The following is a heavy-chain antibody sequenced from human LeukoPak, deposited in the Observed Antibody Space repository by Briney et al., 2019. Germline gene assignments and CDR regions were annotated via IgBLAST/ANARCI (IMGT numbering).Heavy chain of an antibody. J-gene: IGHJ3*02. V-gene: IGHV4-59*01. CDR2: IYYSGST. D-gene: IGHD4-17*01. CDR1: GGSISSYY. CDR3: ARENDYGAPRAFDI. Sequence: SETLSLTCAVSGGSISSYYWSWIRQPPGKGLEWIGYIYYSGSTNYKPSLKSRVTISVDTSKNQFSLKLSSVTAADTAVCYCARENDYGAPRAFDIWGQGTMVTVSS.